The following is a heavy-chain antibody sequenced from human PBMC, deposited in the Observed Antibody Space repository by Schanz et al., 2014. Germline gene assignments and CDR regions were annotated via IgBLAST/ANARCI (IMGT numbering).Heavy chain of an antibody. CDR3: ARDHTTESYYAAGPPIDY. CDR2: IWYDGSNK. D-gene: IGHD1-26*01. V-gene: IGHV3-33*01. CDR1: GFTFSSYG. Sequence: QVQLVESGGGVVQPGRSLRLSCAASGFTFSSYGMHWVRQAPGKGLEWVAVIWYDGSNKYYADSVKGRFTISRDNSKNTLFLQMNSLRAEDTAVYYCARDHTTESYYAAGPPIDYWGQGTLRTGSS. J-gene: IGHJ4*02.